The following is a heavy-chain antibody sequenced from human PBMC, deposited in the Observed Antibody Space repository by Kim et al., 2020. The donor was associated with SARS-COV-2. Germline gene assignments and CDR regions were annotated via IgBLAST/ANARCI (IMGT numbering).Heavy chain of an antibody. CDR1: GYSFSTYW. V-gene: IGHV5-51*01. Sequence: GESLKISCKGSGYSFSTYWIGWVRQMPGKGLEWMGVVYPGDSDTRYSPSFQGQVTISADKSISTAYLQWSSLKASDTAMYYCARRGAVAGTSWFDPWGQGALVTVSS. J-gene: IGHJ5*02. CDR3: ARRGAVAGTSWFDP. CDR2: VYPGDSDT. D-gene: IGHD6-19*01.